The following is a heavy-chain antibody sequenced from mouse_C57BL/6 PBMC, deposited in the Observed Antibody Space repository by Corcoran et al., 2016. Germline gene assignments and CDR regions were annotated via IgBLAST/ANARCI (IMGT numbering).Heavy chain of an antibody. CDR2: INPNNGGT. V-gene: IGHV1-18*01. CDR3: ARLTSLLLRFYYYVMDY. D-gene: IGHD1-1*01. Sequence: EVQLQQSGPEPVKPGASVKIPCKASGSTFTDYNMDWVKQSHGKSLEWIGDINPNNGGTIYNQKFKGKATLTVDKSSSTAYMELRSLTSEDTAVYYCARLTSLLLRFYYYVMDYWAPGTSVTVSS. CDR1: GSTFTDYN. J-gene: IGHJ4*01.